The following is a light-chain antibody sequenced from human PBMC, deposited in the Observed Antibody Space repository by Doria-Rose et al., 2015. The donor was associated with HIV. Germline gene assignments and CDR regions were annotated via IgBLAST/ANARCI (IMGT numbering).Light chain of an antibody. Sequence: IGVTQSPSSFSASTGDRVTITCRASQGISSYLAWYQQKPGKAPNLLVYAASTLQSGVPSRFDGSGSGADFTLTISCLQSEDFATYYCQQYYSYPRAFGQGTRLEIK. CDR3: QQYYSYPRA. V-gene: IGKV1-8*01. CDR1: QGISSY. CDR2: AAS. J-gene: IGKJ5*01.